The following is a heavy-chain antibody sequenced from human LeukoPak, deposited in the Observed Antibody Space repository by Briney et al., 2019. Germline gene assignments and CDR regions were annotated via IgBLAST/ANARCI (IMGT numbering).Heavy chain of an antibody. J-gene: IGHJ4*02. CDR1: GYTFTSYA. CDR3: ARAFQHLGELSLPNY. Sequence: GASVKVSCKASGYTFTSYAMNWVRQAPGQGLEWMGWINTNTGNPTYAQGFTGRFVFSLDASVSTAYLQISSLKAEDTAVYYCARAFQHLGELSLPNYWGQGPLVTVSS. V-gene: IGHV7-4-1*02. CDR2: INTNTGNP. D-gene: IGHD3-16*02.